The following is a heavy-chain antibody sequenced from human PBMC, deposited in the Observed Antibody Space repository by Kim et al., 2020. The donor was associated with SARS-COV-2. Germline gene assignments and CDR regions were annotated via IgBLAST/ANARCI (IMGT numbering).Heavy chain of an antibody. D-gene: IGHD5-18*01. CDR2: IDPSDSYT. J-gene: IGHJ4*02. Sequence: GESLKISCKGSGYSFTSYWISWVRQMPGKGLEWMGRIDPSDSYTNYSPSFQGHVTISADKSINTAYLQWSSLKASDTAMYYCALVTKGPFDYWGQGTLVTVSS. CDR1: GYSFTSYW. CDR3: ALVTKGPFDY. V-gene: IGHV5-10-1*01.